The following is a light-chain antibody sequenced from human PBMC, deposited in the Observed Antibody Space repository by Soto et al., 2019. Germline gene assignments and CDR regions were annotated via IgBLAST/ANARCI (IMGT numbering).Light chain of an antibody. J-gene: IGKJ5*01. V-gene: IGKV1-27*01. CDR1: PGIGSS. CDR3: QKYNTVPAT. CDR2: SAS. Sequence: DIQMTQSPPSLSASVGDRVTITCRASPGIGSSLAWYQQKPGTVPKLLISSASTLQSGVPSRFSGSGSGPDFTLTISSLQPEDVAAYYCQKYNTVPATFGQGTRLEIK.